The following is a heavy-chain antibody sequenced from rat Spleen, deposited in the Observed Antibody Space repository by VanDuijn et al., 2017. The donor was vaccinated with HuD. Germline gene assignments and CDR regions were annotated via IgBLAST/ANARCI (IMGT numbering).Heavy chain of an antibody. CDR3: TGGQYTTDYYYEDWFAN. CDR1: GFSLTSYH. Sequence: QVHLKESGPGLVQPSQNLSLTCTVSGFSLTSYHVSWVRQPPGKGLEWIAAISSVGITYYNSALKSRLSISRDTSKSQVFLKMNSLQTEDTAIYFCTGGQYTTDYYYEDWFANWGQGTLVTVSS. J-gene: IGHJ3*01. D-gene: IGHD1-6*01. CDR2: ISSVGIT. V-gene: IGHV2S12*01.